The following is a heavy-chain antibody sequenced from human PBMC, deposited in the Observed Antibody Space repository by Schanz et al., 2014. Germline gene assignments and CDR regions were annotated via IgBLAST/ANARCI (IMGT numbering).Heavy chain of an antibody. V-gene: IGHV3-33*08. Sequence: QVHLVESGGGVVQPGRSLRLSCAASGFTFSSYGMHWVRQVPGKGLEWVAVVCYDGSKKYYADSVKGRFTISRDNAKNSLYLQMNSLRPEDTAVYYCAGGPRGGYIEYWGQGTLVIVSS. D-gene: IGHD3-16*01. CDR1: GFTFSSYG. J-gene: IGHJ4*02. CDR3: AGGPRGGYIEY. CDR2: VCYDGSKK.